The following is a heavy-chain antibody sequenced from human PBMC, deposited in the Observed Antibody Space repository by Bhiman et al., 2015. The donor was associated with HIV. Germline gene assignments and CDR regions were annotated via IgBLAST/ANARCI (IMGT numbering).Heavy chain of an antibody. CDR1: GFTFSTYG. CDR3: AKDWGRDGYNEFDY. J-gene: IGHJ4*02. V-gene: IGHV3-33*06. CDR2: IWYDGSNR. Sequence: QVQLVESGGGVVQPGRSLRLSCVASGFTFSTYGTHWVRQAPGKGLEWVAGIWYDGSNRYYADSVKGRFTISRDNSKNTLYLQMSSLRAEDTAIYYCAKDWGRDGYNEFDYWGQGTLVSVSS. D-gene: IGHD5-24*01.